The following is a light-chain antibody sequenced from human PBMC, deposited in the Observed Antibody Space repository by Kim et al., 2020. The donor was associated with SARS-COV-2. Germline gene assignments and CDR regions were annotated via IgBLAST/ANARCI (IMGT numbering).Light chain of an antibody. CDR3: NSRDSNDNVV. Sequence: SSELTQDPAVSVALGQTVSITCQGDSLRSYYATWYQQKPGQAPILVIYGKNNRPSGIPDRFSGSSSGNTASLTITGPQAGDEADYYCNSRDSNDNVVFGG. V-gene: IGLV3-19*01. J-gene: IGLJ2*01. CDR2: GKN. CDR1: SLRSYY.